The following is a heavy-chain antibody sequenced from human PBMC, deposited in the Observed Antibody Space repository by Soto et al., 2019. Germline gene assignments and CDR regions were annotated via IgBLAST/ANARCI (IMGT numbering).Heavy chain of an antibody. CDR1: GLTFSGYG. D-gene: IGHD3-16*01. Sequence: QVQMVESGGGVVQPGTSLRLSCVVTGLTFSGYGMHWVRQAPGKGLEWVADITYDGSSTYYADAVKGRFTGSRDNSKNILYLQMTGRGGEDTGMYYCARDEGGRGWGRLGSWGEG. CDR2: ITYDGSST. CDR3: ARDEGGRGWGRLGS. J-gene: IGHJ5*02. V-gene: IGHV3-30*03.